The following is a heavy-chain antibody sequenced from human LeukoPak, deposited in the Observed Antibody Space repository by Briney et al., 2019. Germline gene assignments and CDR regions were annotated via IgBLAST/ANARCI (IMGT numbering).Heavy chain of an antibody. CDR1: GFTFSSYS. CDR3: AKHPPHLDIVVVPAAIRFDY. J-gene: IGHJ4*02. D-gene: IGHD2-2*01. V-gene: IGHV3-21*04. Sequence: GGSLRLSCAASGFTFSSYSMNWVRQAPGKGLEWVSSISSSSSYIYYADSVKGRFTISRDNSKNTLYLQMNSLRAEDTAVYYCAKHPPHLDIVVVPAAIRFDYWGQGTLVTVSS. CDR2: ISSSSSYI.